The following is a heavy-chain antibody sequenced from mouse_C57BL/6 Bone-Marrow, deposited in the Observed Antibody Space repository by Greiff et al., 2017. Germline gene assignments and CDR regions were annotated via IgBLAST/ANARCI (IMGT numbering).Heavy chain of an antibody. D-gene: IGHD1-1*01. J-gene: IGHJ3*01. CDR1: GFTFSDYY. V-gene: IGHV5-16*01. Sequence: EVMLVESEGGLVQPGSSMKLSCTASGFTFSDYYMAWVRQVPEKGLEWVANINYDGSSTYYLDSLKSRFIISRDNAKNILYLQMSSLKSEDTATYYCARGGGSRDAWFAYWGQGTLVTVSA. CDR3: ARGGGSRDAWFAY. CDR2: INYDGSST.